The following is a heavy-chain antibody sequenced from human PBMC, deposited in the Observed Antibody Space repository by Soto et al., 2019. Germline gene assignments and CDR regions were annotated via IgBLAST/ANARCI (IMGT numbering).Heavy chain of an antibody. Sequence: QRLSCAASGFPFSDCGMSWVRQTPGKGLEWLSTISSSGVNTHYADSVKGRFTISRDNSRNTLYLLMSRLRAEDTALYFCAKDDRADYSKWSDPSWGQGTQVTVSS. CDR2: ISSSGVNT. J-gene: IGHJ5*02. V-gene: IGHV3-23*01. CDR1: GFPFSDCG. CDR3: AKDDRADYSKWSDPS. D-gene: IGHD2-21*02.